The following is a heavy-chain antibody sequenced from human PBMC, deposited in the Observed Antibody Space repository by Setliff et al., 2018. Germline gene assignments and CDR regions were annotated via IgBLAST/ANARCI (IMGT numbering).Heavy chain of an antibody. V-gene: IGHV1-69*05. Sequence: ASVKVSCKASGGTFSSYAISWVRQAPGQGLEWMGGIIPIFGTANYAQKFQGRVTITTDESTSTAYMELSSLRSEDTAVYYCASDRAYYDILTGYYTHDAFDIWGQGTMVTVSS. CDR2: IIPIFGTA. D-gene: IGHD3-9*01. CDR3: ASDRAYYDILTGYYTHDAFDI. CDR1: GGTFSSYA. J-gene: IGHJ3*02.